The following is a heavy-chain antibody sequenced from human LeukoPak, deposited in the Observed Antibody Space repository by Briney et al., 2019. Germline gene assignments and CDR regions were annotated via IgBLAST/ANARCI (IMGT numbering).Heavy chain of an antibody. D-gene: IGHD3-16*01. Sequence: GGSLRLSCAASGFTFSSYSMNWVRQAPGKGLEWVSSISSSSSYIYYADSVKGRFTISRDNAKNSLYLQMNSLRAEDTAVYYCAREEAPLEGDDAFDFWGQGTVVTVSS. CDR2: ISSSSSYI. J-gene: IGHJ3*01. V-gene: IGHV3-21*01. CDR3: AREEAPLEGDDAFDF. CDR1: GFTFSSYS.